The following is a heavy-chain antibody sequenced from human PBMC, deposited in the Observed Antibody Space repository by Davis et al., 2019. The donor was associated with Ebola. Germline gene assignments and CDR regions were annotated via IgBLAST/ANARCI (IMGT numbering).Heavy chain of an antibody. CDR3: ARDLGVVPAPRFEP. CDR1: AYTFTSYG. D-gene: IGHD2-2*01. CDR2: TSAYNGNT. Sequence: ASSQVFCKASAYTFTSYGFSWVRQPPGQGPEWIGWTSAYNGNTNYAQKFQARVTMTTDTSTSTAYMELRSLRSDDTAVYYCARDLGVVPAPRFEPWGQGTLVTVSS. V-gene: IGHV1-18*01. J-gene: IGHJ5*02.